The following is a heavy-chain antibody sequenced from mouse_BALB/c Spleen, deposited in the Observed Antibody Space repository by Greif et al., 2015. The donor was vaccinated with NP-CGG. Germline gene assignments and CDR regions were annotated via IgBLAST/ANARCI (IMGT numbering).Heavy chain of an antibody. Sequence: VKLQESGAELVRPGALVKLSCKASGFNIKDYYMHWVKQRPEQGLEWIGWIDPENGNTIYDPKFQGKASITADTSSNTAYLQLSSLTSEDTAVYYCARDFDYWGQGTTLTVSS. CDR3: ARDFDY. CDR1: GFNIKDYY. CDR2: IDPENGNT. J-gene: IGHJ2*01. V-gene: IGHV14-1*02.